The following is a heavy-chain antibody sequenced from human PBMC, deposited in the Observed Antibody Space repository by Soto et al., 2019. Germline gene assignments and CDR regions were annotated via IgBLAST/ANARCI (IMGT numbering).Heavy chain of an antibody. Sequence: EVQLVESGGGLVQPGGSLKLSCAASGFTFSGSAMHWVRQTSGKGLEWVGRIRNKANSYAKAYAASVQGRFTIARDDSKSTAYLQMNSLKTEDTARYYCSSYSSNSGGAVDYWGQGTLVSVST. CDR1: GFTFSGSA. J-gene: IGHJ4*02. CDR2: IRNKANSYAK. V-gene: IGHV3-73*01. CDR3: SSYSSNSGGAVDY. D-gene: IGHD4-4*01.